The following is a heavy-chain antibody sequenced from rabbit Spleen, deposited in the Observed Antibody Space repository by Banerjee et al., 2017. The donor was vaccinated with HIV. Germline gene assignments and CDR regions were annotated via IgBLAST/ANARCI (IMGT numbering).Heavy chain of an antibody. CDR3: AREAAYYFVL. V-gene: IGHV1S47*01. D-gene: IGHD4-1*01. CDR2: IDPVFDTT. Sequence: QEQLVESGGGLVQPGGSLKLSCKASGFDFNTYGVSWVRQAPGKGLEWIGYIDPVFDTTYYANWVNGRFSISRENTQNTVFLQMTSLTAADTATYFCAREAAYYFVLWGPGTLVTVS. J-gene: IGHJ4*01. CDR1: GFDFNTYG.